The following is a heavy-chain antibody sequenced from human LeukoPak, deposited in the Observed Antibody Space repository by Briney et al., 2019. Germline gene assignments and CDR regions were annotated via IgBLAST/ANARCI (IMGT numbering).Heavy chain of an antibody. CDR2: IYYSGST. CDR1: GGSISSGGYY. J-gene: IGHJ4*02. D-gene: IGHD3-3*01. V-gene: IGHV4-31*03. CDR3: ARAGGFFSPFGY. Sequence: SQTLPLTCTVSGGSISSGGYYWSWIRQHPGKGLEWIGYIYYSGSTYYNPSLKSRVTISVDTSKNQFSLKLSSVTAADTAVYYCARAGGFFSPFGYWGQGTLVTVSS.